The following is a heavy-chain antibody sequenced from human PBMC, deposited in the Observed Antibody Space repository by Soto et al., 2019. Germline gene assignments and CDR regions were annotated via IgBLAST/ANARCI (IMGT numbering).Heavy chain of an antibody. CDR3: ARPHEPLVPAGLFDY. D-gene: IGHD2-2*01. V-gene: IGHV1-69*12. CDR1: GPTFISYA. Sequence: QVQLVQSGAEVKAPGSSVKVSCKSSGPTFISYAISWVRQALGQGLEWMGGFVPIFGTPNYAQKFQGRIPITADESTSTAYMELSSLTVEDSAVFYCARPHEPLVPAGLFDYWGQGTLVIVSS. J-gene: IGHJ4*02. CDR2: FVPIFGTP.